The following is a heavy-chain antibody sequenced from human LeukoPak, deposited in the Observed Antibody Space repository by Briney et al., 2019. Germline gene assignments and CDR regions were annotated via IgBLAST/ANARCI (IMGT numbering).Heavy chain of an antibody. CDR1: GFTFSSYA. V-gene: IGHV3-30-3*01. J-gene: IGHJ5*02. CDR3: ATTPGYCSSTSCPP. Sequence: GGSLRLSCAASGFTFSSYAMHWVRQAPGKGLEWVAVISYDGSNKYYADSVKGRFTISRDNSKNTLYLQMNSLRAEDTAVYYCATTPGYCSSTSCPPWGQGTLVTVSS. D-gene: IGHD2-2*01. CDR2: ISYDGSNK.